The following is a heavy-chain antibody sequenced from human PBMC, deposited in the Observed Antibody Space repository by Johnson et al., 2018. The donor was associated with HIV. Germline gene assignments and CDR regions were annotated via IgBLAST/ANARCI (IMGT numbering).Heavy chain of an antibody. CDR3: ARGSSSWYGVFDAFDI. V-gene: IGHV3-15*01. J-gene: IGHJ3*02. D-gene: IGHD6-13*01. Sequence: VQLVESGGGLVQPGGSLRLSCAASGFTFSDAWMGWVRQAPGKGLEWVGRIKSKSDGGTTDYAAPVEGRCTISRDDSKNTLSLQMNSLRAEDTAVYYCARGSSSWYGVFDAFDIWGQGTMVTVSS. CDR1: GFTFSDAW. CDR2: IKSKSDGGTT.